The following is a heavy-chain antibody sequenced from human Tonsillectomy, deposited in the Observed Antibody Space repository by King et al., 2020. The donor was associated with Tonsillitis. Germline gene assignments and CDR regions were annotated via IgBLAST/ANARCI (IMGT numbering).Heavy chain of an antibody. CDR1: GFTFSIYD. CDR3: ARRTVNNFDY. V-gene: IGHV3-33*01. CDR2: IWYDGSNK. Sequence: VQLVESGGGVVQPGRSLRLSCAASGFTFSIYDMHWVRQAPGKGLEWVAVIWYDGSNKYYADSVKGRFTISRDSSKNTLYLQMNSLRAEDTAVYYCARRTVNNFDYWGQGTLVTVSS. D-gene: IGHD4-17*01. J-gene: IGHJ4*02.